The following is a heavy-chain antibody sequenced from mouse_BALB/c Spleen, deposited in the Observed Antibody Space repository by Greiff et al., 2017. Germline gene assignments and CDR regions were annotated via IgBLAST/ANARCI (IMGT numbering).Heavy chain of an antibody. D-gene: IGHD2-1*01. CDR3: ARYGKDYAMDY. J-gene: IGHJ4*01. V-gene: IGHV5-6*02. CDR2: ISSGGSYT. CDR1: GFTFSSYG. Sequence: DVKLVESGGDLVKPGGSLKLSCAASGFTFSSYGLSWVRQTPDKRLEWVATISSGGSYTYYPDSVKGRFTISRDNAKKTLYLQMSSLKSEDTGMYYCARYGKDYAMDYWGQGTSVTVSS.